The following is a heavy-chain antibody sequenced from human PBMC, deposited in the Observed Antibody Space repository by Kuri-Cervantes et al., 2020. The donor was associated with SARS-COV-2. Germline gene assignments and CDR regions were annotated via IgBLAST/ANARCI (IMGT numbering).Heavy chain of an antibody. CDR2: IKPDGSEK. CDR1: GFTFSSYW. J-gene: IGHJ2*01. V-gene: IGHV3-7*01. CDR3: AREDITIFGVVKEYFDL. D-gene: IGHD3-3*01. Sequence: GESLKISCVASGFTFSSYWMSWVRQAPGKGLEWVANIKPDGSEKYYVDSVKGRFTISRDNAKNSLYLQMNSLRAEDTAVYYCAREDITIFGVVKEYFDLWGRGTLVTVSS.